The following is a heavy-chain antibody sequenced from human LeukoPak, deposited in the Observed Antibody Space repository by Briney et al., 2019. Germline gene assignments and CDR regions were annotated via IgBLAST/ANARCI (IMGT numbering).Heavy chain of an antibody. CDR2: SSGSGGST. CDR1: GFTFSSYS. Sequence: GGSLRLPCAASGFTFSSYSMSRVRQAPGKGLERVSASSGSGGSTYYADSVKGRFTISRDNSKNTLYLQMNSLRAEDTAVYYCAKETITMVRGGTDYWGQGTLVTVSS. J-gene: IGHJ4*02. CDR3: AKETITMVRGGTDY. V-gene: IGHV3-23*01. D-gene: IGHD3-10*01.